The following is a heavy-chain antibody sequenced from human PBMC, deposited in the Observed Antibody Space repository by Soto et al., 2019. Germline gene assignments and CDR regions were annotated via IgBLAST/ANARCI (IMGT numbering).Heavy chain of an antibody. V-gene: IGHV3-21*01. CDR2: ISSSSSYI. CDR1: GFTFSSYS. J-gene: IGHJ4*02. CDR3: ARVTMVRTGIDY. D-gene: IGHD3-10*01. Sequence: GGSLRLSCAASGFTFSSYSMNWVRQAPGKGLEWVSSISSSSSYIYYADSVKGRFTISRDNAKNSLYLQMNSLRAEDTAVYYCARVTMVRTGIDYWGQGTLVTVSS.